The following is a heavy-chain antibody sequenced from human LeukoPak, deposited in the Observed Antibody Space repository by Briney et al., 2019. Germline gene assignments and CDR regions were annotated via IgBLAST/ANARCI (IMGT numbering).Heavy chain of an antibody. Sequence: SVKVSCKASGYTFTGYYMHWVRQAPGQGLEWMGGIIPIFGTANYAQKFQGRVTITADKSTSTAYMELSSLRSEDTAVYYCARCFLRGYSYGDFDYWGQGTLVTVSS. CDR3: ARCFLRGYSYGDFDY. V-gene: IGHV1-69*06. CDR2: IIPIFGTA. D-gene: IGHD5-18*01. CDR1: GYTFTGYY. J-gene: IGHJ4*02.